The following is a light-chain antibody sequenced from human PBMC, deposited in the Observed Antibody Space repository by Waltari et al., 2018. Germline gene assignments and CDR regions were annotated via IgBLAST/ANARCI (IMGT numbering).Light chain of an antibody. CDR1: QSISKW. V-gene: IGKV1-5*03. J-gene: IGKJ4*01. CDR3: QQYNSYSLLS. Sequence: DIQMTQSPSTLSASVGDRNIFSFRASQSISKWLAWYQQKPGKAPKLRIYKASTLESGVPSRFSCSGSGTEFTLTISSLQPEDLATYYCQQYNSYSLLSFGGGTKVEIK. CDR2: KAS.